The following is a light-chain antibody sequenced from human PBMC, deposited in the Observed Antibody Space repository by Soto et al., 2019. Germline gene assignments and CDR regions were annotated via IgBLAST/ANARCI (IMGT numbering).Light chain of an antibody. V-gene: IGKV1-17*03. Sequence: DIQMTQSPSALSASVGDTVTVTCRASQAIGDHLAWFQQQPGKVPQRLIYSVSTLHTGAPSRFSGSGSETDFPLTITNLQPEDFASYCCLQHYTYPPTFGGGT. CDR1: QAIGDH. J-gene: IGKJ4*01. CDR3: LQHYTYPPT. CDR2: SVS.